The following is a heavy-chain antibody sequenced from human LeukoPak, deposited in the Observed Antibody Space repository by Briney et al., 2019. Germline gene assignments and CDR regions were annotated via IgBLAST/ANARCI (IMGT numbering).Heavy chain of an antibody. CDR2: INPSSGGT. Sequence: ASVKVSCKASGYTFTDYYMHWVRQAPGQGLEWMGWINPSSGGTNYAQKFQGRVTMTRDTSISTAYMELSRLRSDDTAVYYCARGWSYYDYVWGSYRKAFDIWGQGTMVTVSS. CDR3: ARGWSYYDYVWGSYRKAFDI. D-gene: IGHD3-16*01. V-gene: IGHV1-2*02. CDR1: GYTFTDYY. J-gene: IGHJ3*02.